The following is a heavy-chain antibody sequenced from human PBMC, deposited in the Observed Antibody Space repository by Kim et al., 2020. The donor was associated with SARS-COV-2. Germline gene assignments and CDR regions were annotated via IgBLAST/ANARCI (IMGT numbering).Heavy chain of an antibody. CDR2: FDPEDGET. V-gene: IGHV1-24*01. CDR1: GYTLTELS. D-gene: IGHD6-19*01. J-gene: IGHJ4*02. CDR3: ATHYSSGWYLDY. Sequence: ASVKVSCKVSGYTLTELSMHWVRQAPGKGLEWMGGFDPEDGETIYAQKFQGRVTMTEDTSTDTAYMELSSLRSEDTAVYYCATHYSSGWYLDYWAREPWSPSPQ.